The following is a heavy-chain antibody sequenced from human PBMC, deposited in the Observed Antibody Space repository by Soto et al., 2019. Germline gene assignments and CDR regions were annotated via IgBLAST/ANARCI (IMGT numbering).Heavy chain of an antibody. V-gene: IGHV1-24*01. Sequence: ASVKVSCKVSGYTLTELSMHWVRQAPGKGLEWMGGFDPEDGETVYAQKFQGRVTMTEDTSTDTAYMELSSLRSEDTAVYYCATGVAGTAPFDYWGQGTLVTVSS. CDR3: ATGVAGTAPFDY. J-gene: IGHJ4*02. CDR2: FDPEDGET. CDR1: GYTLTELS. D-gene: IGHD6-19*01.